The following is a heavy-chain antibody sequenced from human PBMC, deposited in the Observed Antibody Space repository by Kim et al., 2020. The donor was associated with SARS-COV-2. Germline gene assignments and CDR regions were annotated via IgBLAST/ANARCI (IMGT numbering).Heavy chain of an antibody. J-gene: IGHJ1*01. D-gene: IGHD6-13*01. Sequence: ASVKVSCKASGYTFTSYGISWVRQAPGQGLEWMGWISAYNGNTNYAQKLQGRVTMTTDTSTSTAYMELRSLRSDDTAVYYCARGTLSSSWYEAPGDAEYFQHWGQGTLVTVSS. CDR1: GYTFTSYG. CDR2: ISAYNGNT. V-gene: IGHV1-18*04. CDR3: ARGTLSSSWYEAPGDAEYFQH.